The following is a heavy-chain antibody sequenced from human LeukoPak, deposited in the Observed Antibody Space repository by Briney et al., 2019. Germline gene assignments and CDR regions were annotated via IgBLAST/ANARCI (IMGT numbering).Heavy chain of an antibody. CDR3: ARDNSVRDEAWWFNP. V-gene: IGHV1-69*06. D-gene: IGHD5-24*01. J-gene: IGHJ5*02. CDR2: IIPIFGTA. CDR1: GGTFSSYA. Sequence: ASVKVSCKASGGTFSSYAISWVRQAPGQGLEWMGGIIPIFGTANYAQKFQGRVTITADKSTSTAYMELSSLRSEDTAVYYCARDNSVRDEAWWFNPWGQGTLVTVSS.